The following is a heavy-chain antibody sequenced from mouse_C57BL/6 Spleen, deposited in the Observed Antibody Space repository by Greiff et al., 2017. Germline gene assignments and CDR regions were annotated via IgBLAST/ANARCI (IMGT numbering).Heavy chain of an antibody. CDR3: ARSLPLYGSSYSFDD. CDR1: GYTFTSYW. CDR2: IDPSDSYT. J-gene: IGHJ2*01. D-gene: IGHD1-1*01. Sequence: QVQLQQPGAELVMPGASVKLSCKASGYTFTSYWMHWVKQRPGQGLEWIGEIDPSDSYTNYNQKFKGKSTLTVDKSSSTAYMQLSSLTSEDSAVYYCARSLPLYGSSYSFDDGGQGTTLTVSS. V-gene: IGHV1-69*01.